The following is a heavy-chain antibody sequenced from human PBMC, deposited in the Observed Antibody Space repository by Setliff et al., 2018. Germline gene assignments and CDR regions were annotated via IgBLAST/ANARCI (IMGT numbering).Heavy chain of an antibody. CDR2: IYYSGST. D-gene: IGHD2-21*01. CDR1: GGSISSGGYY. CDR3: ARDPTSGALFRDFDI. Sequence: PSETLSLTCTVSGGSISSGGYYWSWIRQHPGKGLEWIGYIYYSGSTYYNPSLKSRVTISVDTSKNQFSLKMSSVTAADTAVYYCARDPTSGALFRDFDIWAKGQWSPSPQ. V-gene: IGHV4-31*03. J-gene: IGHJ3*02.